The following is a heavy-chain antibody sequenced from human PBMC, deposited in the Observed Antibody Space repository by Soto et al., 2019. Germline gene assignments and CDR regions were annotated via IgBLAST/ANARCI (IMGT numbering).Heavy chain of an antibody. CDR2: IYSNVDT. CDR1: SDSMNSGGYY. Sequence: QVQLQESGPGLVKPSQTLSLTCSVSSDSMNSGGYYWSWIRQHPVKGLEWIGYIYSNVDTYYNPSLKSRVTISVDTSKNQFSLNLTSVTAADTAVYYCARSGGSSSGYYYYAMDVWGQGTTVTVSS. CDR3: ARSGGSSSGYYYYAMDV. D-gene: IGHD6-6*01. J-gene: IGHJ6*02. V-gene: IGHV4-31*03.